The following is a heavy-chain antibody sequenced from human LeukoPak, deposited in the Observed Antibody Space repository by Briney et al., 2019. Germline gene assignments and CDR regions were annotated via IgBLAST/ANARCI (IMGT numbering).Heavy chain of an antibody. CDR1: GFTFDNYG. CDR2: INGNGGST. V-gene: IGHV3-20*04. J-gene: IGHJ4*02. Sequence: GGSLRLSCAASGFTFDNYGMSWVRQVPGKGLEWVSSINGNGGSTAYADSVKGRFTISRDNAKNSLYLQMNSLRAEDTALYYCARSTTVVTPVDYWGQGTLVTVSS. CDR3: ARSTTVVTPVDY. D-gene: IGHD4-23*01.